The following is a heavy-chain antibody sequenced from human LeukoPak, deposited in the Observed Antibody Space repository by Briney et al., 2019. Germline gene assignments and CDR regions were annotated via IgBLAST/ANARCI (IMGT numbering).Heavy chain of an antibody. CDR1: GFTFSNAW. Sequence: MPGGSLRLSCAASGFTFSNAWMSWVRQAPGKRLEWVGRIKSKTDGGTTDYAAPVKGRFTISRDDSKNTLYLQMNSLKTEDTAVYYCTTRFVVPAAIPDYWSQGTLVTVSS. J-gene: IGHJ4*02. CDR3: TTRFVVPAAIPDY. D-gene: IGHD2-2*01. CDR2: IKSKTDGGTT. V-gene: IGHV3-15*01.